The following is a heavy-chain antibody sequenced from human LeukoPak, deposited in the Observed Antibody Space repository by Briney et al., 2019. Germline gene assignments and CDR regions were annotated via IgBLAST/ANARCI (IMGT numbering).Heavy chain of an antibody. D-gene: IGHD3-3*01. V-gene: IGHV1-69*05. CDR1: GGTFSGYA. CDR3: AREGTDFWSGYYFDY. J-gene: IGHJ4*02. Sequence: SVKVSCKASGGTFSGYAISWVRQAPGQGLEWMGGIIPIFGTANYAQKFQGRVTMTTDESTSTVYMELSSLRYEATAVYYCAREGTDFWSGYYFDYWGQGTLVTVSS. CDR2: IIPIFGTA.